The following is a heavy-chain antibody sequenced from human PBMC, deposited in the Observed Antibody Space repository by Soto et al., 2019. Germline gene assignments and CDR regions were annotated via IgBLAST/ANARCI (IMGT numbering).Heavy chain of an antibody. J-gene: IGHJ3*02. Sequence: QMQLVQSGPEVKKPGTSVKVSCKASGFTFSSSAVQWVRQARGQRPEWIGWIVVGSGNTNYAQKFQERVTITRDMSTSTAYMELSSLRSEDTAVYYCAADLHCSGTSCYPYAFDIWGQGTKVTVSS. CDR3: AADLHCSGTSCYPYAFDI. CDR1: GFTFSSSA. D-gene: IGHD2-2*01. V-gene: IGHV1-58*01. CDR2: IVVGSGNT.